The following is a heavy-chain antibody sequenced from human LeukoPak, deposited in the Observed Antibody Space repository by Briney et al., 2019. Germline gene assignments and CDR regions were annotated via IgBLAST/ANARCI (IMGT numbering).Heavy chain of an antibody. CDR1: GFTFSSYG. V-gene: IGHV3-33*06. Sequence: PGRSLRLSCAASGFTFSSYGMHWVRQAPGKGLEWVAVIWYDGSNKYYADSVKGRFTISRDNSKNTLYLQMNSLRAEDTAVYYCAKDRGYMDSRLGFDYWGQGTLVTVSS. D-gene: IGHD3-10*01. CDR3: AKDRGYMDSRLGFDY. CDR2: IWYDGSNK. J-gene: IGHJ4*02.